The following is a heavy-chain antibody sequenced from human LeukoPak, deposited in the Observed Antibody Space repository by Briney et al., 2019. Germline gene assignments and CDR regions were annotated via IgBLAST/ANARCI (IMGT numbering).Heavy chain of an antibody. CDR2: IYYSGST. CDR3: AREYSSGWYRAFDY. D-gene: IGHD6-19*01. CDR1: GGSISGYY. Sequence: SETLSLTCTVSGGSISGYYWSWIRQPPGKGLEWIGCIYYSGSTNYNPSLKSRVTISVDTSKNQFSLKLTSVTAADTAVYYCAREYSSGWYRAFDYWGQGTLVTVSS. J-gene: IGHJ4*02. V-gene: IGHV4-59*01.